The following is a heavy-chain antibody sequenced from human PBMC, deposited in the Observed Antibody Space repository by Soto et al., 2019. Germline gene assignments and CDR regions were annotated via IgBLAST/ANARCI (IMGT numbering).Heavy chain of an antibody. CDR1: GFTFSSYA. Sequence: GGSLRLSCAASGFTFSSYAMSWVRQAPGKGLEWVSAISGSGGSTYYADSVKGRFTISRDNSKNTLYLQMNSLRAEDTAVYYCAKVGPYQLSYYYYGMDVWGQGTTVTVSS. V-gene: IGHV3-23*01. CDR3: AKVGPYQLSYYYYGMDV. J-gene: IGHJ6*02. D-gene: IGHD2-2*01. CDR2: ISGSGGST.